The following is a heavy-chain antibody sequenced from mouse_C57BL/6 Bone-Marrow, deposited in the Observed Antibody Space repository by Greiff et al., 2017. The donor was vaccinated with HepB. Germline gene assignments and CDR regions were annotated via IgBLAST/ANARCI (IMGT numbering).Heavy chain of an antibody. Sequence: QVQLQQPGAELVKPGASVKLSCKASGYTFTSYWMHWVKHRPGRGLEWIGDINPNNGGTIYNQKFKGKATLTVDKSSSTAYMELSSLTSEDSAVYYCARDGSWFAYWGQGTLVTVSA. CDR2: INPNNGGT. D-gene: IGHD2-3*01. J-gene: IGHJ3*01. CDR1: GYTFTSYW. V-gene: IGHV1-53*01. CDR3: ARDGSWFAY.